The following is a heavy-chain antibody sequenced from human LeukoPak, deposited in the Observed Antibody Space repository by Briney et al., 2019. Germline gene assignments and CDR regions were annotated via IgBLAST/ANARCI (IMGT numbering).Heavy chain of an antibody. V-gene: IGHV1-18*01. CDR1: GYTFTSYG. J-gene: IGHJ6*03. D-gene: IGHD3-3*01. CDR3: ARAYYDFWSGYYYYYMDV. CDR2: ISAYNGNT. Sequence: ASVKVSCKASGYTFTSYGISWVRQAPGQGLEWMGWISAYNGNTNYAQKLQGRVTMTTDTSTSTAYMELRSLRSDDTAVYYCARAYYDFWSGYYYYYMDVWGKGTTVTVSS.